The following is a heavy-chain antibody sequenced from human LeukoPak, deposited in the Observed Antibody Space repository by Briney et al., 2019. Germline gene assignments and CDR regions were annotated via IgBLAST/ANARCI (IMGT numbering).Heavy chain of an antibody. CDR1: GYTFTDYY. Sequence: GASVKVSCKASGYTFTDYYYIHWVRQAPGQGLEWMGWLNPKSGDTNYAQKFQGRVAVTRDTSISTAYMELSRLRSDDTAAYYCARPSSTDYVWGQGTQVTVSS. J-gene: IGHJ4*02. V-gene: IGHV1-2*02. CDR2: LNPKSGDT. CDR3: ARPSSTDYV. D-gene: IGHD2-2*01.